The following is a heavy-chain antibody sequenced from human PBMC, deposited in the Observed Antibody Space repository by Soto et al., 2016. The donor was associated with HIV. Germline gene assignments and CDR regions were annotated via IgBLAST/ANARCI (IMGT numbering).Heavy chain of an antibody. D-gene: IGHD6-13*01. Sequence: VQLVESGGDLVKPGGSLTLSCAASGFTLTDYSMNWIRQAPGKGLEWISSIIYRDSDTYYLGSVKGRFIISRDSAKNSVSLQMNSLRAEDTAVYYCARDPPPTYGSRYGMDVWGRGTTVTVSS. V-gene: IGHV3-11*05. J-gene: IGHJ6*02. CDR3: ARDPPPTYGSRYGMDV. CDR1: GFTLTDYS. CDR2: IIYRDSDT.